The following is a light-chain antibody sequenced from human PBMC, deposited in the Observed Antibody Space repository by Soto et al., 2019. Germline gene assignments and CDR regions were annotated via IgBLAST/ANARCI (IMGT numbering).Light chain of an antibody. CDR2: EVT. CDR1: GSDVGASNY. CDR3: SSYTGSSTPVV. Sequence: QSVLTQPASVSGSPGQSITISCTGSGSDVGASNYVSWYQQYPGKAPKLMIFEVTNRPSGVSDRFSGSKSGNTASLTISSLQAEDEGNYFCSSYTGSSTPVVFGGGTKLTVL. V-gene: IGLV2-14*01. J-gene: IGLJ2*01.